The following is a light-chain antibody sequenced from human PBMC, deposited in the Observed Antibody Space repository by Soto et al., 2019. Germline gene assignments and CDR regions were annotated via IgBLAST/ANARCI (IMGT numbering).Light chain of an antibody. Sequence: IVLTQSPATLSLSPGERATLSCRASQSVSSYLAWYQQKPGQAPRILIYDASKRATGIPARFSGSGSGTDFTLTISGLEPEDFAVYYCQQRSDWPPLFTFGPGTTVDIK. CDR3: QQRSDWPPLFT. CDR2: DAS. V-gene: IGKV3-11*01. J-gene: IGKJ3*01. CDR1: QSVSSY.